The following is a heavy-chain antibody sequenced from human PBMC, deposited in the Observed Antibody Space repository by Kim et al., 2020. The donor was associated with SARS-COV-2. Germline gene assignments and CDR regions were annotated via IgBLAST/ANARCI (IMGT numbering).Heavy chain of an antibody. Sequence: NHTPPLQSRVTISVATSKNQFSLKLISVTAADTAVYYCAYGDYRRWFDPWGQGTLVTVSS. V-gene: IGHV4-59*01. D-gene: IGHD4-17*01. J-gene: IGHJ5*02. CDR3: AYGDYRRWFDP.